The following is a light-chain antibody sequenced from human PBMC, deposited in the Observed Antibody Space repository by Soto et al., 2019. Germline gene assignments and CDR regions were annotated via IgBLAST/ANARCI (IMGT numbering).Light chain of an antibody. V-gene: IGKV1-39*01. CDR2: SAS. Sequence: IQMTQSPSSLSVPVGGSVTITCRASQNILAYLNWYQLKLGKPPRLLIFSASHLQSGVPPRFNGSGSGTDFALTMSAVAPDDAASYYCLQTYATAFTFG. J-gene: IGKJ3*01. CDR1: QNILAY. CDR3: LQTYATAFT.